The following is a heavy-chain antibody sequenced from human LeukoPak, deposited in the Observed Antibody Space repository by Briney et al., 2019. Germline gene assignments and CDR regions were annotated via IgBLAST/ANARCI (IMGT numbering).Heavy chain of an antibody. V-gene: IGHV3-23*01. D-gene: IGHD3-22*01. J-gene: IGHJ4*02. Sequence: VGSLRLSCAASGFTFSSYAMSWVRQAPGKGLEWVSAISGSGGSTYYADSVKGRFTISRDNSKNTLYLQMNSLRAEDTAVYYCAKDAPPAYYYDSSGYYNFDYWGQGTLVTVSS. CDR2: ISGSGGST. CDR1: GFTFSSYA. CDR3: AKDAPPAYYYDSSGYYNFDY.